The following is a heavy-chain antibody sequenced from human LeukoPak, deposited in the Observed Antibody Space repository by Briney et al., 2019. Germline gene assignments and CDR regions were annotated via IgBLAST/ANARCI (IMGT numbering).Heavy chain of an antibody. D-gene: IGHD4-23*01. J-gene: IGHJ4*02. V-gene: IGHV4-61*02. CDR1: GGSISSGSYY. CDR2: IYTSGSA. CDR3: ARDRVTQQSMYYFDY. Sequence: ASQTLSLTCTVSGGSISSGSYYWSWIRQPAGKGLEWIGRIYTSGSANYNPSLKSRVTISVDTSKNQFSLKLSSVTAADTAVYYCARDRVTQQSMYYFDYWGQGTLVTVSS.